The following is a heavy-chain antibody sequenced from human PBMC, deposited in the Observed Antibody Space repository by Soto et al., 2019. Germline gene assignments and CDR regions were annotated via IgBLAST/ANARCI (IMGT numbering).Heavy chain of an antibody. Sequence: GGSLSLSCAANGFTFRTYNMTCVRPAPGKVLEWVSYISSSSSTIYYADSVKGRFTISRDNAKNSLYLQMNSLRDEDTAVYYCARGERYDILTGYYNLRYYFDYWGQGTLVTVSS. V-gene: IGHV3-48*02. CDR2: ISSSSSTI. J-gene: IGHJ4*02. D-gene: IGHD3-9*01. CDR1: GFTFRTYN. CDR3: ARGERYDILTGYYNLRYYFDY.